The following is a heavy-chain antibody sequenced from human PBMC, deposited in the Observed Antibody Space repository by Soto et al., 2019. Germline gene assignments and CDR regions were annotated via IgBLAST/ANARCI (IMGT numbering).Heavy chain of an antibody. J-gene: IGHJ5*02. CDR1: GGTFSSYA. Sequence: ASVKVSCKASGGTFSSYAISWERQAPGQGLEWMGWINPDNGNTKSSQKFQDRVIITRDTSASTAYMDLSSLRSEDTAVYYCARGIATGQLDPWGQGTLVTVSS. CDR2: INPDNGNT. D-gene: IGHD2-15*01. V-gene: IGHV1-3*01. CDR3: ARGIATGQLDP.